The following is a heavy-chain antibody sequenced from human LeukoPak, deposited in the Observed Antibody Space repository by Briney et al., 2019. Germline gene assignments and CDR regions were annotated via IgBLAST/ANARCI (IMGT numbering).Heavy chain of an antibody. CDR2: ISSSGSTI. CDR3: AELGITMIGGV. D-gene: IGHD3-10*02. Sequence: PGGSLRLSCAASGFTFSSYEMNWVRQAPGQWQGWVSYISSSGSTIYYADPVKGRFTISRDNAKNSLYLQMNSLRAEDTAVYYCAELGITMIGGVWGKGTTVTVSS. CDR1: GFTFSSYE. V-gene: IGHV3-48*03. J-gene: IGHJ6*04.